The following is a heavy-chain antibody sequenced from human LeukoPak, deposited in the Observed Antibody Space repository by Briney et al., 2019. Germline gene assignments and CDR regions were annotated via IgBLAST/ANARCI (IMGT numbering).Heavy chain of an antibody. CDR1: GGSFSGYY. CDR2: INHSGST. CDR3: ARMTGGLFPY. J-gene: IGHJ4*02. Sequence: SETLSLTCAVYGGSFSGYYWSWIRQPPGKGLEWIGEINHSGSTNYNPSLKSRVTISVDTSKNQFSLKLSSVTAADTAVYYCARMTGGLFPYRGQGTLVTVSS. V-gene: IGHV4-34*01.